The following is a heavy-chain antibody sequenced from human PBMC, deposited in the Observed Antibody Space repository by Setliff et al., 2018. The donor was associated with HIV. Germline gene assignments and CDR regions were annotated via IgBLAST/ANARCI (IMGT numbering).Heavy chain of an antibody. CDR1: GGSMSNYY. Sequence: TLSLTCTVSGGSMSNYYWSWIRQPPGKRLEWIASIQYSDSSHYNPSLQSRVTMSVDTSTKQFSLYLSSVNETDTAVYYCARSGYTSGFYWVFGAFGVWGQGKLGTVS. V-gene: IGHV4-59*01. J-gene: IGHJ3*01. CDR2: IQYSDSS. D-gene: IGHD3-22*01. CDR3: ARSGYTSGFYWVFGAFGV.